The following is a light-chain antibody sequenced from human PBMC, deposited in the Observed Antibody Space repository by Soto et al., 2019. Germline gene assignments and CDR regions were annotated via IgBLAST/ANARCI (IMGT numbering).Light chain of an antibody. Sequence: EIILTQSPATLSLSPGERATLSCRASQSISNYLAWYQQKPGQAPRLLIYDAFNRATGIPARFSGSGSGTDFTLTISSLEPEDFAVYYCQQRRNWITFGQGTRLEIK. CDR3: QQRRNWIT. CDR1: QSISNY. V-gene: IGKV3-11*01. CDR2: DAF. J-gene: IGKJ5*01.